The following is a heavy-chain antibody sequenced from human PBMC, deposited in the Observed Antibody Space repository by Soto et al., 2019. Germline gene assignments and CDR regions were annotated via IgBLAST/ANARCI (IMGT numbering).Heavy chain of an antibody. J-gene: IGHJ6*02. CDR1: GGTFNRYA. D-gene: IGHD3-3*01. CDR2: IIPIFGIG. CDR3: ARSSITLFGVVSIPPHYCSEIAV. Sequence: QVQLVQSGAEVKKPGSSVKVSCKASGGTFNRYAISWVRQAPGQGLEWMGGIIPIFGIGNDAQRYQGRVTITADESTGTAYMELSSLRSEDTGVYYCARSSITLFGVVSIPPHYCSEIAVWGQGTTVTVSS. V-gene: IGHV1-69*01.